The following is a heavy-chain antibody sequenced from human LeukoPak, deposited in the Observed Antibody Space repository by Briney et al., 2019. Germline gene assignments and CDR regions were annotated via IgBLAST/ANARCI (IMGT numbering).Heavy chain of an antibody. Sequence: SETLSLTCAVYGGSFSGYYWSWIRQPPGKGLEWIGEINHSGSTNYNPSLKSRVTISVDTSKNQFSLKLSSVTAADTAIYYCARARITMVRGVIIIRGGHFDSWGQGTLVTASS. CDR2: INHSGST. J-gene: IGHJ4*02. V-gene: IGHV4-34*01. D-gene: IGHD3-10*01. CDR1: GGSFSGYY. CDR3: ARARITMVRGVIIIRGGHFDS.